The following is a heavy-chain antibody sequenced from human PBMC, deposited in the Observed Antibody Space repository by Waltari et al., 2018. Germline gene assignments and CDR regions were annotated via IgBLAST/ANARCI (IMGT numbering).Heavy chain of an antibody. CDR2: IYGGGGT. Sequence: QVQLQESGPGLVKPSETLSLTCTVSGGPISSYYWSWVRQPAGKGLEWIGRIYGGGGTDYNPSLKSRVTMSVDTSKKQLSLKLNSVTAADTAVYYCARDRTVPDEYGMDVWGQGTTVTVSS. D-gene: IGHD4-4*01. V-gene: IGHV4-4*07. CDR3: ARDRTVPDEYGMDV. CDR1: GGPISSYY. J-gene: IGHJ6*02.